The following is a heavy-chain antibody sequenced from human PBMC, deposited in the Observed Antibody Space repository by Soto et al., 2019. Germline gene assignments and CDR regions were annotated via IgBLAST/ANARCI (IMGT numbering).Heavy chain of an antibody. CDR3: ARDFGKSTSWYGMGDI. CDR2: IRNNGGNT. J-gene: IGHJ4*02. V-gene: IGHV3-64*01. Sequence: EVQLVESGGGLVQPGGSLRLSCVASGFTFSNYTMHWVRQAPGKGLEYVSAIRNNGGNTFYANSVRGRFTISRDNSKNTLYLLMGSLRPEDMAVYYCARDFGKSTSWYGMGDIWGQGTLVTFSS. CDR1: GFTFSNYT. D-gene: IGHD6-13*01.